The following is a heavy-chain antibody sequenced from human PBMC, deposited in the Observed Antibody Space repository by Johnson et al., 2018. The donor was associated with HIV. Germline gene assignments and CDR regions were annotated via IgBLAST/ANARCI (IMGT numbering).Heavy chain of an antibody. CDR2: ISWNSGSI. J-gene: IGHJ3*02. Sequence: VQLLESGGGLVQPGRSLRLSCAASGFTFDDYAMHWVRQAPGKGLEWVSGISWNSGSIGYADSVKGRFTISRDNAKNSLFLQMNSLTAEATAVYYCARLVATKDYAFDIWGQGTLVTVSS. V-gene: IGHV3-9*01. CDR1: GFTFDDYA. CDR3: ARLVATKDYAFDI. D-gene: IGHD5-12*01.